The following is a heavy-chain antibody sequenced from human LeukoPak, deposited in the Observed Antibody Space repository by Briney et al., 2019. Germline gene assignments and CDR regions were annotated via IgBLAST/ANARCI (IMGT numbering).Heavy chain of an antibody. CDR2: ISSSGTTT. V-gene: IGHV3-48*04. J-gene: IGHJ3*02. CDR1: GFSFSSYS. Sequence: GGSLRLSCAASGFSFSSYSMNWVRQAPGKGLEWVSYISSSGTTTFCADSVKGRFTISRDNAKNSLYLQMNSLRAEDTAVYYCARYGGYVINAFDIWGQGTMVTVSS. CDR3: ARYGGYVINAFDI. D-gene: IGHD5-12*01.